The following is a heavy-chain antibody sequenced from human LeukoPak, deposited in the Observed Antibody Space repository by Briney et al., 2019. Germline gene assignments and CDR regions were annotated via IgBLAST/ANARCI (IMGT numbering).Heavy chain of an antibody. CDR1: GLTFSTSG. Sequence: GGSLRLSCTASGLTFSTSGFNWVRQAPGKGLEWVASIGPTGSDRYHADSIKGRFTISRDDANNFLYLQMNSLRAEDTAVYYCATETNGRHYDYWGQGTLLTVSS. J-gene: IGHJ4*02. CDR3: ATETNGRHYDY. CDR2: IGPTGSDR. V-gene: IGHV3-21*06. D-gene: IGHD1-14*01.